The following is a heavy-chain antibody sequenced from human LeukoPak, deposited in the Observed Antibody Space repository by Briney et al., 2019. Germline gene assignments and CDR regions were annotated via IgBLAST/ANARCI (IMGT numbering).Heavy chain of an antibody. Sequence: SETLSLTCTVSGVSISSYYGSWIRQPPGKGLEWIGYIYYSGSTNYNPSLQSRVTISVDTSKNQFSLKLSSVTAADTAVYYCARNGLGYSSGWYSPRFDYWGQGTLVTVSS. CDR3: ARNGLGYSSGWYSPRFDY. V-gene: IGHV4-59*01. CDR1: GVSISSYY. D-gene: IGHD6-19*01. J-gene: IGHJ4*02. CDR2: IYYSGST.